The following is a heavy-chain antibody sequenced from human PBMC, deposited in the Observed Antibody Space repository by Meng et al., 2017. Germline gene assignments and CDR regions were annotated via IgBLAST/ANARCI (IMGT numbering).Heavy chain of an antibody. CDR1: GFTFDDYA. CDR2: ISWNSGSI. Sequence: SLKISCAASGFTFDDYAMHWVRQAPGKGLEWVSGISWNSGSIGYADSVKGRFTISRDNAKNSLYLQMNSLRAEDTALYYCAKDIRVDPTGGWFDPWGQGTLVTVSS. CDR3: AKDIRVDPTGGWFDP. V-gene: IGHV3-9*01. J-gene: IGHJ5*02. D-gene: IGHD1-1*01.